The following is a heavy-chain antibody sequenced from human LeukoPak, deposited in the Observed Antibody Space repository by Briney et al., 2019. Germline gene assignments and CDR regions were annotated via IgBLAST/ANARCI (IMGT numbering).Heavy chain of an antibody. Sequence: GASVKVSCKASGGTFSSYAISWVRQAPGQGPEWMGGIIPIFGTANYAQKFQGRVTITADESTSTAYMELSSLRSEDTAVYYCARYYDSSGYYSDYWGQGTLVTVSS. CDR2: IIPIFGTA. CDR3: ARYYDSSGYYSDY. V-gene: IGHV1-69*13. J-gene: IGHJ4*02. CDR1: GGTFSSYA. D-gene: IGHD3-22*01.